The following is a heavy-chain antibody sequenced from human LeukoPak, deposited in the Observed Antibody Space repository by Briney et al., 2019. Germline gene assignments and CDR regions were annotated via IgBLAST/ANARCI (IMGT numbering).Heavy chain of an antibody. Sequence: GGSLRLSCAASGFTFSNAWMSWVRQAPGKGLEWCGRIKSKTDGGTTDYAAPVKGRFTISRDDSKNTLYLQMNSLKDEDTAVYYCTTDSVLENYGDGEFDYWGQGTLVTVSS. CDR1: GFTFSNAW. D-gene: IGHD4-17*01. CDR2: IKSKTDGGTT. CDR3: TTDSVLENYGDGEFDY. V-gene: IGHV3-15*01. J-gene: IGHJ4*02.